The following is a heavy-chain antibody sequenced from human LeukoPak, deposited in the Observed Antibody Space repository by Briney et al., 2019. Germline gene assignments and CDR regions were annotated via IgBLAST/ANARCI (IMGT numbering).Heavy chain of an antibody. CDR1: GDSISSSSYY. D-gene: IGHD3-3*01. CDR3: AREAILGSYNWFDP. CDR2: INHSGST. Sequence: SETLSLTCTVSGDSISSSSYYWGWIRQPPGKGLEWIGEINHSGSTNYNPFLKSRVTISVDTSKNQFSLKLRSVTAADTAVYYCAREAILGSYNWFDPWGQGTLVTVSS. V-gene: IGHV4-39*07. J-gene: IGHJ5*02.